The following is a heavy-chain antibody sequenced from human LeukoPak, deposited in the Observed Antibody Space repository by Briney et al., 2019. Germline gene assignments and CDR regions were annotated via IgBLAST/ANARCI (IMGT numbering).Heavy chain of an antibody. V-gene: IGHV3-21*04. CDR3: ARRRYNWNAIDY. J-gene: IGHJ4*02. D-gene: IGHD1-20*01. CDR2: ISSSSSYI. CDR1: GFTCRSYW. Sequence: PGGSLRLSCAASGFTCRSYWMSWVGQAPGKGLEWVSSISSSSSYIYYADSVKGRFTISRDNAKNSLYLQMNSLRAEDTAVYYCARRRYNWNAIDYWGQGTLVTVSS.